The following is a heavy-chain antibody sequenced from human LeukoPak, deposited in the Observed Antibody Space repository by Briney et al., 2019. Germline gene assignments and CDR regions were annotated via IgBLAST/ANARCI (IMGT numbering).Heavy chain of an antibody. V-gene: IGHV3-64*01. Sequence: PGGSLRLSCAASGFTFSSYAMHWVRQAPGKGLEYVSGIGSNGGSTYYANSVKGRFTISRDDSKNTLYLQMGSLRAEDMAVYYCAREYSSSSVDYWGQGTLVTVSS. CDR1: GFTFSSYA. J-gene: IGHJ4*02. CDR3: AREYSSSSVDY. D-gene: IGHD6-6*01. CDR2: IGSNGGST.